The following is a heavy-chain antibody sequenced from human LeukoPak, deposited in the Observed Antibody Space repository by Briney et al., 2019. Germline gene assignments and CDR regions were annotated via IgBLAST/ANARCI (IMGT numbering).Heavy chain of an antibody. CDR3: ARGDKQDYGDYDGRYYFDY. J-gene: IGHJ4*02. Sequence: GGSLRLSCAASGFTFSSYSMNWVRQAPGKGLEWVSYISSSSTIYYADSVKGRFTISRDNAKNSLYLQMNSLGAEDTAVYYCARGDKQDYGDYDGRYYFDYWGQGTLVTVSS. CDR1: GFTFSSYS. D-gene: IGHD4-17*01. V-gene: IGHV3-48*01. CDR2: ISSSSTI.